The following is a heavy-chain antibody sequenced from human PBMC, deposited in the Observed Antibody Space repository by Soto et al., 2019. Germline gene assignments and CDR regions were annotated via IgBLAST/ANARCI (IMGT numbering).Heavy chain of an antibody. J-gene: IGHJ6*02. D-gene: IGHD3-10*01. CDR2: IYYRGST. CDR1: GGPISSGDYY. V-gene: IGHV4-30-4*01. Sequence: SETLSLTCTVSGGPISSGDYYWSWIRQPPGKGLEWIGYIYYRGSTYYSPSLKSRVTISVDTSKNQFSLKLSSVTAADTAVYYCARVFHPHHTYYYGSGSYYSSHNYYYYGMDVWGQGTTVTVSS. CDR3: ARVFHPHHTYYYGSGSYYSSHNYYYYGMDV.